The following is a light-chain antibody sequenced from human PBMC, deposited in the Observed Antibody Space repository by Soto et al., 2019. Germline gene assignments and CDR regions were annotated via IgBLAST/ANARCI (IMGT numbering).Light chain of an antibody. J-gene: IGLJ1*01. V-gene: IGLV2-14*01. CDR2: EVS. CDR3: SSYTSSSTLV. Sequence: QSALTQPASVSGSPGQSIAISCTGTNSDVGGYNYVSWYQHHPGKAPKLIIYEVSNRPSGVSNRFSGFKSGNTASLTISGLQAEDEADYYCSSYTSSSTLVFGTGTKLTVL. CDR1: NSDVGGYNY.